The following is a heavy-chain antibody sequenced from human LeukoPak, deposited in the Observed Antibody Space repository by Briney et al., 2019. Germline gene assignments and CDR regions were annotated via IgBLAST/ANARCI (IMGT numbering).Heavy chain of an antibody. V-gene: IGHV4-34*01. CDR3: ARGPYYYDRSGFSSLDY. CDR1: GGSFSGYY. Sequence: SETLSLTCAVYGGSFSGYYWSWIRQPPGKGLEWIGEINHSGSTNYNPSLKSRVTISVDTSKNQFSLRLSSVTAADTAVYYCARGPYYYDRSGFSSLDYWGQGTLVTVSS. D-gene: IGHD3-22*01. J-gene: IGHJ4*02. CDR2: INHSGST.